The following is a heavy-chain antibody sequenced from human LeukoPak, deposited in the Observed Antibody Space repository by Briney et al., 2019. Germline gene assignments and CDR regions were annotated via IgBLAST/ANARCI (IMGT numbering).Heavy chain of an antibody. CDR2: ISSTSDYI. D-gene: IGHD6-19*01. CDR3: AKPLYNSGWYGGGDS. CDR1: GFTFSAYS. V-gene: IGHV3-21*04. J-gene: IGHJ5*02. Sequence: GGSLRLSCAASGFTFSAYSMNWVRQAPGKGLEWVSSISSTSDYIYYADSVKGRFTISRDNAKNSLYLQMNSLRADDTAIYYCAKPLYNSGWYGGGDSWGQGTLVIVSS.